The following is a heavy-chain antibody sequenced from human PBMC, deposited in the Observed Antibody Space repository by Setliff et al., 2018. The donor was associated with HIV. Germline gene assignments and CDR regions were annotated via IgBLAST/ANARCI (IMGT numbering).Heavy chain of an antibody. CDR1: RFTFNDYW. CDR2: IDREGSET. V-gene: IGHV3-7*01. D-gene: IGHD5-18*01. CDR3: ARDDSNGNTDAFDI. Sequence: PGGSLRLSCVASRFTFNDYWMSWVRQAPGKGLEWVANIDREGSETNYVDSVKGRFTISRDNARSSMYLQMNSLRAEDTAIYYCARDDSNGNTDAFDIWGQGTTVTVSS. J-gene: IGHJ3*02.